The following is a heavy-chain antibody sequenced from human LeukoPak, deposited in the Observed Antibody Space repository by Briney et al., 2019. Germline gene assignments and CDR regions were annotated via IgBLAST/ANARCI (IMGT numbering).Heavy chain of an antibody. CDR2: IYTSGST. CDR3: ASLWFGEFYYFDY. J-gene: IGHJ4*02. D-gene: IGHD3-10*01. V-gene: IGHV4-61*02. Sequence: PSQTLSLTCTVSGGSISSGSYYWSWIRQPAGKGLEWIGRIYTSGSTNYNPSLKSRVTISVDTSKNQFSLKLSSVTAADTAVYYCASLWFGEFYYFDYWGQGTLVTVSS. CDR1: GGSISSGSYY.